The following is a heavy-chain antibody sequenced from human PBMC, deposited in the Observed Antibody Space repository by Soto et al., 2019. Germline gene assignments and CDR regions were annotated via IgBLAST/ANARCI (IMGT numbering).Heavy chain of an antibody. V-gene: IGHV3-7*03. CDR2: IKQDAREK. CDR1: GFSFSSYW. Sequence: VQLVESGGGLVQPGGSLRLSCAASGFSFSSYWMTWVRQAPGKGLEWVANIKQDAREKYYVASVKGRFTISRDNSNNLLALQMDSLTADATAVYYCAGDGVRNGAYNGWLDPWGQGTLVSVSS. D-gene: IGHD3-16*01. J-gene: IGHJ5*02. CDR3: AGDGVRNGAYNGWLDP.